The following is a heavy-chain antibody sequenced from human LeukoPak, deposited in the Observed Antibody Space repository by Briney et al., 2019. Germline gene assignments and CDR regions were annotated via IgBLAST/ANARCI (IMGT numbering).Heavy chain of an antibody. V-gene: IGHV4-39*01. CDR2: IFYSGTT. CDR1: GGSISSSGYY. J-gene: IGHJ4*02. Sequence: SETLSLTCTVSGGSISSSGYYWGWIRQPPGKGLEWIGSIFYSGTTYYKPSLKSRVSISVDTSKNQFSLKLSSVTAADTAVYYCARQRRQLPKGYFDYWGQGTLVTVSS. CDR3: ARQRRQLPKGYFDY. D-gene: IGHD2-2*01.